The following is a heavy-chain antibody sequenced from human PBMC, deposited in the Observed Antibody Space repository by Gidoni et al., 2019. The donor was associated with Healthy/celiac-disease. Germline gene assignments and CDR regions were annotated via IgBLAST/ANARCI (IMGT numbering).Heavy chain of an antibody. CDR1: GYTFTSYG. D-gene: IGHD6-6*01. CDR2: ISAYNGNT. J-gene: IGHJ6*02. V-gene: IGHV1-18*01. CDR3: ARQGDVSSSSGLSYYYYYGMDV. Sequence: QVQLVQSGAEVKKPGASVKVSCKASGYTFTSYGISWVRQAPGQGLEWMGWISAYNGNTNYAQKLQGRVTMTTDTSTSTAYMELRSLRSDDTAVYYCARQGDVSSSSGLSYYYYYGMDVWGQGTTVTVSS.